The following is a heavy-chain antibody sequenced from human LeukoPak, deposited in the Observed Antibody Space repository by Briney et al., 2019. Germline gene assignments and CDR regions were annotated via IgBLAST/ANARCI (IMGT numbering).Heavy chain of an antibody. V-gene: IGHV4-30-2*01. CDR1: GGSISSGGYS. CDR3: ARGEDYHGSGSYALDY. Sequence: PSQTLSLTCAVSGGSISSGGYSWSWIRQPPGKGLEWIGYIYHSGSTYYNPSLKSRVTISVDRSKNQFSLKLSSVTAADTAVYYCARGEDYHGSGSYALDYWGQGTLVTVSP. CDR2: IYHSGST. D-gene: IGHD3-10*01. J-gene: IGHJ4*02.